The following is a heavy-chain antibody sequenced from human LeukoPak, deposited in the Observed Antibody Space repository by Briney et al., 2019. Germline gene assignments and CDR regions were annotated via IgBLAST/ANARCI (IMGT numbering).Heavy chain of an antibody. D-gene: IGHD3-22*01. Sequence: ASVKVSCKASGYTFTGYGISWVRQAPGQGLEWMGWISAYNGNTNYAQKLQGRVTMTTDTSTSTAYMELRSLRSDDTAVYYCARGDYYDSSGYYYWGAFDIWGQGTMVTVSS. J-gene: IGHJ3*02. CDR3: ARGDYYDSSGYYYWGAFDI. CDR1: GYTFTGYG. V-gene: IGHV1-18*01. CDR2: ISAYNGNT.